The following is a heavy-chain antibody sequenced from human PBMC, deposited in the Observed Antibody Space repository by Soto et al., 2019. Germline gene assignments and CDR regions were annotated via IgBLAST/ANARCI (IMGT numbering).Heavy chain of an antibody. D-gene: IGHD6-6*01. J-gene: IGHJ6*02. Sequence: ASVKVSCKASGYTFTGYDMHWVRQAPGQGLEWMGWINPNSGGTNYAQKFQGRVTMTRDTSISTAYMELSRLRSDDTAVYYCARGLSSSSVWYYYYYGMDVWGQGTTVTVSS. CDR3: ARGLSSSSVWYYYYYGMDV. CDR2: INPNSGGT. V-gene: IGHV1-2*02. CDR1: GYTFTGYD.